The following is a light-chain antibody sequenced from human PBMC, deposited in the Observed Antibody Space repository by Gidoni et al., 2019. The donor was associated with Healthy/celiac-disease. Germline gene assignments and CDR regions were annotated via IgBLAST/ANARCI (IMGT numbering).Light chain of an antibody. Sequence: ELVMTQSPATLSVSPGERATPSCRASQSVSSNLAWYQQKPGQAPRLLIYGASTRATGIPARFSGSGSGTEFTLTISSLQSEDFAVYYCQQYNNWPPYTFGQXTKLEIK. CDR3: QQYNNWPPYT. CDR2: GAS. CDR1: QSVSSN. J-gene: IGKJ2*01. V-gene: IGKV3-15*01.